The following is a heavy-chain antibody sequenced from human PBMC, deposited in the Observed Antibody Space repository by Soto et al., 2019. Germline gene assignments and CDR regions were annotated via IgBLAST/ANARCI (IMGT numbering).Heavy chain of an antibody. Sequence: ASVKVSCKASGYTFTGYYMHWVRQAPGQGLEWMGWINPNSGGTNYAQKFQGWVTMTRDTSISTAYMELSRLRSDDTAVYYCAREGPLLWFGEEHAFDIWGQGTMVTVSS. V-gene: IGHV1-2*04. CDR3: AREGPLLWFGEEHAFDI. CDR2: INPNSGGT. J-gene: IGHJ3*02. CDR1: GYTFTGYY. D-gene: IGHD3-10*01.